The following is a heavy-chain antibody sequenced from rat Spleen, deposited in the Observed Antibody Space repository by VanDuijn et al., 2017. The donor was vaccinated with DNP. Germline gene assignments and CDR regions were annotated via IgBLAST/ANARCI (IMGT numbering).Heavy chain of an antibody. D-gene: IGHD1-2*01. CDR2: ISYDGSST. CDR1: GFTFSDYY. CDR3: PVYSSYIPDY. V-gene: IGHV5-29*01. J-gene: IGHJ2*01. Sequence: EVQLVESDGGLVQPGRSLKLSCAASGFTFSDYYMAWVRQAPTKGLEWVATISYDGSSTYYRDSVKGRFTISRDNAKSTLYLQMDSLRSEDTATYYCPVYSSYIPDYWGQGVMVTVSS.